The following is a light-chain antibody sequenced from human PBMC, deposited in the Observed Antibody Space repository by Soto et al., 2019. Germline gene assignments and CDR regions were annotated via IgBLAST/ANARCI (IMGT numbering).Light chain of an antibody. CDR3: QQYGSSPLT. CDR2: GAS. V-gene: IGKV3-20*01. CDR1: QSVSSSY. J-gene: IGKJ4*01. Sequence: ATLSCRASQSVSSSYLAWYQQKPGQAPRLLIYGASSRATGIPDRFSGSGSGTDFTLTISRLEPEDFAVYSCQQYGSSPLTFGGGTKVDIK.